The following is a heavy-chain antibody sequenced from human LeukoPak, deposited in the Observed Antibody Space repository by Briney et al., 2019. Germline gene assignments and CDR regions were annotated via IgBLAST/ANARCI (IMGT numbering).Heavy chain of an antibody. CDR2: INPSGGST. CDR3: ARAGSRYFDWLLPHDY. D-gene: IGHD3-9*01. CDR1: GYTFTSYY. Sequence: GASVKVSCKASGYTFTSYYMHWVRQAPGQGLEWMGIINPSGGSTSYAQKFQGRVTMTRDTSTSTVYMELSSLRSEDTAVYYCARAGSRYFDWLLPHDYWGQGTLVTVSS. J-gene: IGHJ4*02. V-gene: IGHV1-46*01.